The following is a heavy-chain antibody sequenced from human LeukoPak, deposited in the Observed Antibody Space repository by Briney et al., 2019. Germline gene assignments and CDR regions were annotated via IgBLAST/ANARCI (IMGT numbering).Heavy chain of an antibody. D-gene: IGHD1-26*01. V-gene: IGHV1-2*02. CDR3: ARVLRMWDYFDY. CDR2: INPNSGGT. J-gene: IGHJ4*02. CDR1: GYTFTSYY. Sequence: ASVKVSCKASGYTFTSYYMHWVRQAPGQGLEWMGWINPNSGGTNYAQKFQGRVTMTRDTSISTAYMELSRLRSDDTAVYYCARVLRMWDYFDYWGQGTLVTVSS.